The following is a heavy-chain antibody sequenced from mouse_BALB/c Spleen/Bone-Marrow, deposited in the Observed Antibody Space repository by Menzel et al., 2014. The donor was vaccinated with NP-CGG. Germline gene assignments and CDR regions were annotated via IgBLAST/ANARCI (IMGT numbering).Heavy chain of an antibody. J-gene: IGHJ1*01. CDR2: INPDSSTI. CDR3: ARHWDWNFDV. V-gene: IGHV4-1*02. CDR1: GFDFSRYW. D-gene: IGHD4-1*01. Sequence: EVKVIESGGGLVQPGGSLKLSCAASGFDFSRYWMSWVRQAPGKGLEWIGEINPDSSTINYTPSLKDKFIISRDNAKNTLFLQMSKVRSEDTALYYCARHWDWNFDVWGAGTTVTVSS.